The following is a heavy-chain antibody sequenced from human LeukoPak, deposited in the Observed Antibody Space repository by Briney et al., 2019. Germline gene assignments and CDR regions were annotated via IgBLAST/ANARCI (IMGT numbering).Heavy chain of an antibody. V-gene: IGHV3-30-3*01. J-gene: IGHJ4*02. CDR2: ISHEGSNK. D-gene: IGHD5-18*01. Sequence: GGSLRLSCAASGFTFSRFSFHWVRQAPGKGLEWVAVISHEGSNKYYADSAKGRFTISRDNSKKTVYLQMNSLRPEDTAVYYCARERPENPWVQPLGYGGQGPRVTVSS. CDR3: ARERPENPWVQPLGY. CDR1: GFTFSRFS.